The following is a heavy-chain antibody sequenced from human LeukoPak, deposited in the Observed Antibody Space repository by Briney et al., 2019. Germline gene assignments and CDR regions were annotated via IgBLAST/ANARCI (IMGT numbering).Heavy chain of an antibody. CDR2: IIPIFGTA. D-gene: IGHD3-22*01. J-gene: IGHJ4*02. V-gene: IGHV1-69*13. CDR1: GYTFTGYY. CDR3: ARAAQFHTMIVEGYFDY. Sequence: GASVKVSCKASGYTFTGYYMHWVRQAPGQGLEWMGGIIPIFGTANYAQKFQGRVTITADESTSTAYMELSSLRSEDTAVYYCARAAQFHTMIVEGYFDYWGQGTLVTVSS.